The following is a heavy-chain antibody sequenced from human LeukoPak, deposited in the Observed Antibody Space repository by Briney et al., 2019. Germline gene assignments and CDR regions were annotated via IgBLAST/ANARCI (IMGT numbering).Heavy chain of an antibody. V-gene: IGHV3-30-3*01. CDR1: GFTFSSYA. J-gene: IGHJ4*02. CDR3: ARSKRSGGGSCYAFDY. D-gene: IGHD2-15*01. Sequence: PGGSLRLSCAASGFTFSSYAMHWVRQAPGKGLEWVAVISYDGSNKYYADSVKGRFTISRDNSKNTLYLQMNSLRAEDTAVYYCARSKRSGGGSCYAFDYWGQGTLVTVSS. CDR2: ISYDGSNK.